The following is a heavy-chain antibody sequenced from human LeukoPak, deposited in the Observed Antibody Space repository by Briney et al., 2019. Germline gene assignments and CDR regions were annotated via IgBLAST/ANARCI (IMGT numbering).Heavy chain of an antibody. CDR3: ARGHRRYSSGWYTLDY. V-gene: IGHV4-59*12. J-gene: IGHJ4*02. D-gene: IGHD6-19*01. CDR1: GGSISSYY. CDR2: IYYSGST. Sequence: SETLSLTCTVSGGSISSYYWSWIRQPPGKGLEWIGYIYYSGSTNYNPSLKSRVTISVDTSKNQFSLKLSSVTAADTAVYYCARGHRRYSSGWYTLDYWGQGTLVTVSS.